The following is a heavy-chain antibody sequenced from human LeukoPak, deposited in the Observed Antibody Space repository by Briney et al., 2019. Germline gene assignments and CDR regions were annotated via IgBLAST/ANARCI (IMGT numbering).Heavy chain of an antibody. D-gene: IGHD3-10*01. J-gene: IGHJ4*02. V-gene: IGHV3-33*01. CDR2: IWYDGSNK. CDR1: GFTFNRYT. Sequence: PGGSLRLSCAASGFTFNRYTMHWVRQAPGVGLEWVALIWYDGSNKYYADSGKGRFTISRDNSKNTMFLQMNSLRAEDTAGYYCARDSDGCSFDYWGRGTLVTVSS. CDR3: ARDSDGCSFDY.